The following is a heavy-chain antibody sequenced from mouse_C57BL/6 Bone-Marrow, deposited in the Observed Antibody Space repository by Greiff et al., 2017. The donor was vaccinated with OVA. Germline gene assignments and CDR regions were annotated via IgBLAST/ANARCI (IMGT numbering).Heavy chain of an antibody. J-gene: IGHJ3*01. Sequence: EVQLQQSGAELVRPGASVKLSCTASGFNIKDDYMHWVNQRPEQGLEWIGWIDPENGDTASASKFQGKATIPADRSSNTAYLQLSSLTSEDTAVYYWTTYYGSSYGFAYWGQGTLVTVSA. CDR2: IDPENGDT. CDR3: TTYYGSSYGFAY. D-gene: IGHD1-1*01. CDR1: GFNIKDDY. V-gene: IGHV14-4*01.